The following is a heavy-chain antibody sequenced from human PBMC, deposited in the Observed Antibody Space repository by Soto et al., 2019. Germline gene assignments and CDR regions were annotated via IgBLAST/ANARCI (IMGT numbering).Heavy chain of an antibody. J-gene: IGHJ4*02. CDR3: ARGVESSSAAPILGY. V-gene: IGHV1-46*02. Sequence: QGQRVRPGAEVKNPGASVKFSSKASGKTFKSNYIHWVRQAPGQGLEWMGIINPGGPSGGSATYAHKFQGRVSVTRDTSRSTVTLELNSLISDDTAVYYCARGVESSSAAPILGYWGQGTLVTVSS. D-gene: IGHD6-13*01. CDR1: GKTFKSNY. CDR2: INPGGPSGGSA.